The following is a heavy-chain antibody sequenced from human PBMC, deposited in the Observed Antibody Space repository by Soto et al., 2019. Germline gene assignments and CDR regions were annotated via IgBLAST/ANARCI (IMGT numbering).Heavy chain of an antibody. CDR3: AKDQRGNGDVTHYYNGMDV. Sequence: QAQLVESGGGVVQPGRSLRLSCEVSGFRFSSYGVHWVRQAPGKGLEWVALISDDGRNTFYPDSVKGRFSISRDNSKNTVYLQMNSLRAEDTAVYYCAKDQRGNGDVTHYYNGMDVWGQGTTVTVSS. D-gene: IGHD4-17*01. J-gene: IGHJ6*02. CDR1: GFRFSSYG. CDR2: ISDDGRNT. V-gene: IGHV3-30*18.